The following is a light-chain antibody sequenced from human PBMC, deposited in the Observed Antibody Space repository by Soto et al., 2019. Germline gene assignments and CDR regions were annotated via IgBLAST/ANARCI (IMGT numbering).Light chain of an antibody. V-gene: IGKV3-20*01. CDR2: GAS. Sequence: EIVLTQSPGTLSLSPGERATLSCRASQSVSSSYLAWYQQKPGQAPRLLIYGASSRATGIPDRFSGSGSGADFTLTISRLEPEAFAVYYCQHYGSSRTFGQGTKVEIK. CDR1: QSVSSSY. J-gene: IGKJ1*01. CDR3: QHYGSSRT.